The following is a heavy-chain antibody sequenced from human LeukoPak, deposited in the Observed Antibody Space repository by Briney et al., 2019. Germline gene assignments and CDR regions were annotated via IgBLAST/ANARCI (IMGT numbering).Heavy chain of an antibody. CDR2: IKSDGSST. D-gene: IGHD3/OR15-3a*01. V-gene: IGHV3-74*01. J-gene: IGHJ4*01. CDR3: ATGTGNYYGY. CDR1: GFTFSDYW. Sequence: GGSLRLSCAASGFTFSDYWMHWVRQAPGKGLVWVSRIKSDGSSTSYADSVKGRFTITRDSAKNTLYLQMNSLRAEDTAVYYCATGTGNYYGYWGQEPWSPSPQ.